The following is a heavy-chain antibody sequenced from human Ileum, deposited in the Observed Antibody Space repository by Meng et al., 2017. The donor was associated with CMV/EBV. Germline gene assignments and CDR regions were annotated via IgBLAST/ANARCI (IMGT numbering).Heavy chain of an antibody. CDR3: ARAAPGEEGTSPYFDS. V-gene: IGHV3-48*04. D-gene: IGHD2-2*01. CDR1: GFSCSRYG. CDR2: ISSSGDAI. J-gene: IGHJ4*02. Sequence: GESLKISCAASGFSCSRYGMSWVRQAPGKGLEWVSYISSSGDAINYADSVKGRFIISRDNPRNSLYLQMNSLRVEDTAVYYCARAAPGEEGTSPYFDSWGQGSQVTVSS.